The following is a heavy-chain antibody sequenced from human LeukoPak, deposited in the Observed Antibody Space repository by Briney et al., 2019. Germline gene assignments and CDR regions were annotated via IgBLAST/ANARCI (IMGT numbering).Heavy chain of an antibody. D-gene: IGHD3-22*01. J-gene: IGHJ4*02. CDR1: GGTISSSSYY. V-gene: IGHV4-39*07. CDR3: ARFYYDSSGYYYVAY. Sequence: SETLSLTCTVPGGTISSSSYYWGWIRQPPGKGLEWIGSIYYSGTTYYNPSLKSRVTISVDTSKNQFSLKLSSVTAADTAVYYCARFYYDSSGYYYVAYWGQGTLVTVSS. CDR2: IYYSGTT.